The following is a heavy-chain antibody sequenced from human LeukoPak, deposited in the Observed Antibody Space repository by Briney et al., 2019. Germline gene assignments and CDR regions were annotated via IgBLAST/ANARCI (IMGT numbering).Heavy chain of an antibody. J-gene: IGHJ5*02. CDR1: GGSISSYY. V-gene: IGHV4-59*01. D-gene: IGHD6-13*01. CDR3: ARDLAAAGTGWFDP. CDR2: IYYSGST. Sequence: PSETLSLTCPVSGGSISSYYWSWIRQPPGKGLEWIGYIYYSGSTNYNPSLKSRVTISVDTSKNQFSLKLSSVTAADTAVYYCARDLAAAGTGWFDPWGQGTLVTVSS.